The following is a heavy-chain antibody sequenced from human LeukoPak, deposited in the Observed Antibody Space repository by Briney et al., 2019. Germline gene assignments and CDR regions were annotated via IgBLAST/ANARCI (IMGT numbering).Heavy chain of an antibody. Sequence: GRSLRLSCAASGFTFSSYGMHWVRQAPGKGLEWVAVISYDGSNKYYADSVKGRFTISRDNSKNTLYLQMNSLRAEDTAVYYCAKEGGYYDILSNPYYFDYWGEGTLVTVSS. CDR1: GFTFSSYG. J-gene: IGHJ4*02. CDR3: AKEGGYYDILSNPYYFDY. D-gene: IGHD3-9*01. CDR2: ISYDGSNK. V-gene: IGHV3-30*18.